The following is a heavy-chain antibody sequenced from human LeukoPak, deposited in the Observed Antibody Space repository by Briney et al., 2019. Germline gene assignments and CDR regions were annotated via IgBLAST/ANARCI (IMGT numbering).Heavy chain of an antibody. CDR2: ISSDGGST. CDR3: ASGQGSGWYGVYY. D-gene: IGHD6-19*01. V-gene: IGHV3-64*02. J-gene: IGHJ4*02. Sequence: GGSLRLSCAASGFTFSTYAMHWVRQAPGKGLEYISSISSDGGSTYYADSVKGRFTISRDNSKNTLYLQMGRLRAEDMAVYYCASGQGSGWYGVYYWGQGTLVTVSS. CDR1: GFTFSTYA.